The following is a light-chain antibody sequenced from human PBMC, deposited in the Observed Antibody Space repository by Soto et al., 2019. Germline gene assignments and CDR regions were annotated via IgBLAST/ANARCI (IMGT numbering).Light chain of an antibody. V-gene: IGKV3-20*01. CDR2: GAS. CDR3: QQYGYSPYT. CDR1: RSVSSRF. J-gene: IGKJ2*01. Sequence: EIMLTQSPGTLSLSPGERVTLSCWASRSVSSRFLAWYQQKPGQAPRVLIYGASSRATGIPDRFSGSVSGSDFTLTISRLEPEEFAVYYCQQYGYSPYTFGEGTKLEIK.